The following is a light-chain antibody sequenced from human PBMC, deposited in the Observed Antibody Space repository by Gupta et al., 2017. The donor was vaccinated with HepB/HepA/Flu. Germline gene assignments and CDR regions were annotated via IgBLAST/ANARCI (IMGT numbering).Light chain of an antibody. CDR2: YYSDSDE. J-gene: IGLJ2*01. Sequence: QPVLTQPPSSSASPGESARLTCALPSDIDVGSYSIYWYQQKQGSPPRFLLYYSDSDESHDSGVPSRYSGSTDTSSNTAILLISGLQSEDEADYYCMVWTGNSDLRIGGGTKLTVL. CDR3: MVWTGNSDLR. CDR1: SDIDVGSYS. V-gene: IGLV5-37*01.